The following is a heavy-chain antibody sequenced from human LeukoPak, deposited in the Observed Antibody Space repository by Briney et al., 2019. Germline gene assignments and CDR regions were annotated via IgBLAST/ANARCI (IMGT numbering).Heavy chain of an antibody. Sequence: PSETLSLTCAVYGGSFSGYYWSWIRQPPGKGLEWIGYIYYSGSTNYNPSLKSRVTISVDTSKNQFSLKLSSATAADTAVYYCAXXXXXWFSEHPFDPWGQGTLVTVSS. D-gene: IGHD3-9*01. CDR1: GGSFSGYY. CDR2: IYYSGST. V-gene: IGHV4-59*01. CDR3: AXXXXXWFSEHPFDP. J-gene: IGHJ5*02.